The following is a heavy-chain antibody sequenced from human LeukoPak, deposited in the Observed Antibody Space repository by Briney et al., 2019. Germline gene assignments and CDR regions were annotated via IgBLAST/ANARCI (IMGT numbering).Heavy chain of an antibody. V-gene: IGHV1-69*13. J-gene: IGHJ6*04. CDR1: GGTFGSYA. D-gene: IGHD2-15*01. CDR3: ARDDCSGGSCYSDYYGMDG. Sequence: ASVKVSCKASGGTFGSYAISWMRQAPGQGLEWMGGIIPIFGTANYAQKFQGRVTITADESTSTAYMELSSLRSEDTAVYYCARDDCSGGSCYSDYYGMDGWGKGTTVTVSA. CDR2: IIPIFGTA.